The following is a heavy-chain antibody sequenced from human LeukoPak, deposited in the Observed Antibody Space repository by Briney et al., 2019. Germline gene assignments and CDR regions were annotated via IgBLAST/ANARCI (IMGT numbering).Heavy chain of an antibody. V-gene: IGHV1-2*02. CDR2: INPNSGGT. D-gene: IGHD2-21*02. J-gene: IGHJ1*01. CDR3: ATRPPGDGYFQH. CDR1: GYTFTGYY. Sequence: GASVKVSCKTSGYTFTGYYMHWVRQAPGQGLEWMGWINPNSGGTNYAQKFQGRVTMTRDTSISTACMELSRLRSDDTAVYYCATRPPGDGYFQHWGQGTLVTVSS.